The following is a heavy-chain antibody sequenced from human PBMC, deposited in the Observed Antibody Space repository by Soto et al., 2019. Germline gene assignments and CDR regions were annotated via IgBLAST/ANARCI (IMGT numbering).Heavy chain of an antibody. V-gene: IGHV4-39*01. CDR1: GYSISSSNYY. CDR2: IYYSGIT. J-gene: IGHJ5*02. D-gene: IGHD3-22*01. CDR3: ARSNSGYYKWFDP. Sequence: PSETQSLTSTVSGYSISSSNYYWGWIRQPPGKGLEWIANIYYSGITYCNPSLKSRVAISVDTSKNQFSLKLSSVTAADTAIYYCARSNSGYYKWFDPWGQGTLVTSPQ.